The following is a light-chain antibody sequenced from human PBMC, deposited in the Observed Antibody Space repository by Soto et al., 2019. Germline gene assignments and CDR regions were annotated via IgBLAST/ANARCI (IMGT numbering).Light chain of an antibody. CDR1: QFISNS. CDR2: GAS. J-gene: IGKJ1*01. CDR3: QQYNNWPQT. V-gene: IGKV3-15*01. Sequence: EIVMTQSPATLSVSPGERVTLSCRASQFISNSLAWYQQRPGQPPRLLIYGASTRATGIPARFSGSGSGTEFTLTISSLQSEDFAVYYCQQYNNWPQTFGQGTKVDNK.